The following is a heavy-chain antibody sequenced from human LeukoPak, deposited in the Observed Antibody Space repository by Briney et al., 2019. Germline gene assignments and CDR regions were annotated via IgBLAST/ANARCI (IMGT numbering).Heavy chain of an antibody. CDR1: GYSFTNYW. J-gene: IGHJ5*02. CDR2: IYPGDSDG. D-gene: IGHD3-3*01. V-gene: IGHV5-51*01. Sequence: GESLQISCQGSGYSFTNYWIGWVRQMPGKGLEWMGIIYPGDSDGRYSPSFQGQVTISADKSINTAYLQWTSLKASDSAMYYCARLQYDFSPFDPWGQGTLVTVSS. CDR3: ARLQYDFSPFDP.